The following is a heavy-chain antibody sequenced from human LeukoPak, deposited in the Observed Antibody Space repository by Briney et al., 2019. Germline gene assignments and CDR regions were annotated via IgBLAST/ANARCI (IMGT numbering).Heavy chain of an antibody. Sequence: ASVRVSCKASGYTFTDDGISWVRQGPGQGLEWVGWISPYNGDTKYADKVLGRVTMSADISTTTAYMELRSLRSDDTAVYYCARIQVNWFGEVTSLSPPNYGMDVWGQGTTVIVSS. CDR3: ARIQVNWFGEVTSLSPPNYGMDV. CDR2: ISPYNGDT. CDR1: GYTFTDDG. V-gene: IGHV1-18*01. D-gene: IGHD3-10*01. J-gene: IGHJ6*02.